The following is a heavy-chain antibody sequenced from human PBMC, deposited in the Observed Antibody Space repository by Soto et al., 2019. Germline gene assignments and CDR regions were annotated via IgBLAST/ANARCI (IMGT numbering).Heavy chain of an antibody. D-gene: IGHD1-7*01. CDR2: IYYSGST. CDR1: GGSISSSSYY. V-gene: IGHV4-39*01. J-gene: IGHJ3*02. CDR3: AREFTKKLELQAFDI. Sequence: SETLSLTCTVSGGSISSSSYYWGWIRQPPGKGLEWIGSIYYSGSTYYNPSLKSRVTISVDTSKNQFSLKLSSVTAADTAVYYCAREFTKKLELQAFDIWGQGTMVTVSS.